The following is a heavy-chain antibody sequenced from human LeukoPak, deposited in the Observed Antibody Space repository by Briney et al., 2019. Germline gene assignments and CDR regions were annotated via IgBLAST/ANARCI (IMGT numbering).Heavy chain of an antibody. D-gene: IGHD5-18*01. CDR2: IYRSGST. CDR3: ARHGYSYNGVDY. CDR1: GFTVSSNY. V-gene: IGHV3-53*01. J-gene: IGHJ4*02. Sequence: GGSLRLSCAAPGFTVSSNYMSWVRQAPGKGLEWVSVIYRSGSTYYADSVKGRFTISRDNSKNTLYLQMNSLRAEDTAVYFCARHGYSYNGVDYWGQGTLVTVSS.